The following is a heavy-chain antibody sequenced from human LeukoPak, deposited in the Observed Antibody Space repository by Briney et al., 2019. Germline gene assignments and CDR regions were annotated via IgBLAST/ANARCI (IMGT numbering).Heavy chain of an antibody. CDR2: INHSGST. Sequence: KTGGSLRLSCAASGFTFSSYGMHWIRQPPGKGLEWIGEINHSGSTNYNPSLKSRVTISVDTSKNQFSLKLSSVTAADTAVYYCARVWCGGDGGLVKFSYYFDYWGQGTLVTVSS. CDR1: GFTFSSYG. CDR3: ARVWCGGDGGLVKFSYYFDY. V-gene: IGHV4-34*01. J-gene: IGHJ4*02. D-gene: IGHD2-21*01.